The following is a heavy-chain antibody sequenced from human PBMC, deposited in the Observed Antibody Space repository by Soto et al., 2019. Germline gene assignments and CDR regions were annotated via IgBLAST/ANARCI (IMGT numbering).Heavy chain of an antibody. CDR3: AKEGLKLELRVYYGMDV. D-gene: IGHD1-7*01. J-gene: IGHJ6*02. CDR2: ISWNSGSI. V-gene: IGHV3-9*01. CDR1: GFTFDDYA. Sequence: GGSLRLSCAASGFTFDDYAMHWVRQAPGKGLEWVSGISWNSGSIGYADSVKGRFTISRDNAKNSLYLQMNSLRAEDTALYYCAKEGLKLELRVYYGMDVWGQGTTVTVSS.